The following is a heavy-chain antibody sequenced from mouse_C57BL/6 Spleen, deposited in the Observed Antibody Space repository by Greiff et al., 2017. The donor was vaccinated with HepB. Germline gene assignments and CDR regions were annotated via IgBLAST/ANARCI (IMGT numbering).Heavy chain of an antibody. CDR3: SPTGYYAMDY. D-gene: IGHD4-1*02. CDR2: ISSGSSTI. V-gene: IGHV5-17*01. J-gene: IGHJ4*01. Sequence: EVKLMESGGGLVKPGGSLKLSCAASGFTFSDYGMHWVRQAPEKGLEWVAYISSGSSTIYYADTVKGRFTISRDNAKNTLFLQMTSLRSEDTAMYYCSPTGYYAMDYWGQGTSVTVSS. CDR1: GFTFSDYG.